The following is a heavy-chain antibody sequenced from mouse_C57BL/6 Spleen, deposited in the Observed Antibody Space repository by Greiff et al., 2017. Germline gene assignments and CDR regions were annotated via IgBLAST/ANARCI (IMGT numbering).Heavy chain of an antibody. V-gene: IGHV1-59*01. J-gene: IGHJ1*03. CDR1: GYTFTSYW. CDR3: ARGYYGNYGWYFDV. D-gene: IGHD2-1*01. CDR2: IDPSDSYT. Sequence: VQLQQPGAELVRPGTSVKLSCKASGYTFTSYWMHWVKQRPGQGLEWIGVIDPSDSYTNYNQKFKGKATLTVDTSSSTAYMQLSSLTSEDSAVYYCARGYYGNYGWYFDVWGTGTTVTVSS.